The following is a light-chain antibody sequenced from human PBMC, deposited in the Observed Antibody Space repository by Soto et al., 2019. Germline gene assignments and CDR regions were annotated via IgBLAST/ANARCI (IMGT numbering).Light chain of an antibody. CDR1: SSNIGSNY. V-gene: IGLV1-47*01. CDR2: RNN. CDR3: AAWDDSLSGVV. J-gene: IGLJ2*01. Sequence: QSVLTQPASASGTPGQWVTISCSGTSSNIGSNYVYWYQQLPGTAPKLLIYRNNHRPSGVPDRFSGSKSDTSASLAISGFRSQDEADDYCAAWDDSLSGVVFGGGTKLTVL.